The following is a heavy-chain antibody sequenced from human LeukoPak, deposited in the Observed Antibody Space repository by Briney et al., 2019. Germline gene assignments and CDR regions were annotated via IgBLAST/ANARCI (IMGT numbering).Heavy chain of an antibody. CDR1: GGSVSSYY. CDR3: ARGRDGVFDY. V-gene: IGHV4-59*02. J-gene: IGHJ4*02. Sequence: SETLSLTCTVSGGSVSSYYWSWIRQPPGKGLEWIGYIYHSGSTYYNPSLKSRVTISVDRSKNQFSLKLSSVTAADTAVYYCARGRDGVFDYWGQGTLVTVSS. CDR2: IYHSGST. D-gene: IGHD4-17*01.